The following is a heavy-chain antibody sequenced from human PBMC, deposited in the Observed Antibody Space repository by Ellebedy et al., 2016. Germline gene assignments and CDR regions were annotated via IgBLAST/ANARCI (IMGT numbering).Heavy chain of an antibody. V-gene: IGHV1-69*04. J-gene: IGHJ4*02. Sequence: SVKVSXXASGGTFSSYAISWVRQAPGQGLEWMGRIIPILGIANYAQKFQGRVTITADKSTSTAYMELSSLRSEDTAVYYCAKTHYYDSSAPDYWGQGTLVTVSS. D-gene: IGHD3-22*01. CDR3: AKTHYYDSSAPDY. CDR1: GGTFSSYA. CDR2: IIPILGIA.